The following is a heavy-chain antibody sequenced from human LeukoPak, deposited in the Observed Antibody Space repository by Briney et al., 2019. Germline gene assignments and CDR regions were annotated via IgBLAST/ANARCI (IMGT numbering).Heavy chain of an antibody. Sequence: SETLSLTCPVSGGSLSSYYWSWIRQPAGKGLEWIGRIYTSGSTNYNPSLKSRVTMSVDTSKNQFSLKLSSVTAADTAVYYCARLTTSRPNYYYYGMDVWGQGTTVTVSS. CDR2: IYTSGST. D-gene: IGHD4-11*01. CDR1: GGSLSSYY. V-gene: IGHV4-4*07. J-gene: IGHJ6*02. CDR3: ARLTTSRPNYYYYGMDV.